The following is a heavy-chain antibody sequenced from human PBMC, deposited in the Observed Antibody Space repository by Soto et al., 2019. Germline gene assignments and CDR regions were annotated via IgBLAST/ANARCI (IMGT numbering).Heavy chain of an antibody. J-gene: IGHJ4*02. CDR2: FDPEDGET. CDR3: ATDLSLYYCSGGSCQSRNFDY. V-gene: IGHV1-24*01. CDR1: GYTLTEVS. D-gene: IGHD2-15*01. Sequence: ASVKGSCKVSGYTLTEVSMRWVRQANGKGLEWMGGFDPEDGETIYAQKFQGRVTMTEDTSTDTAYMELSSLRSEDTAVYYCATDLSLYYCSGGSCQSRNFDYWGQGTLVTSPQ.